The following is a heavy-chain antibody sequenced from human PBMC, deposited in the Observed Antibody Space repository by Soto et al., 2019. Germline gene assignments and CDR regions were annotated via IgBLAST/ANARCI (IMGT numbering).Heavy chain of an antibody. CDR1: GGSISSSSYY. V-gene: IGHV4-39*01. Sequence: SETLSLTCTVSGGSISSSSYYWGWIRQPPGKGLEWIGSIYYSGSTYYNPSLKSRVTISVDTSKNQFSLKLSSVTAADTAVYYDGSSCGVGPFKGYYYMDVWGKGTTVTVSS. CDR2: IYYSGST. J-gene: IGHJ6*03. D-gene: IGHD3-3*01. CDR3: GSSCGVGPFKGYYYMDV.